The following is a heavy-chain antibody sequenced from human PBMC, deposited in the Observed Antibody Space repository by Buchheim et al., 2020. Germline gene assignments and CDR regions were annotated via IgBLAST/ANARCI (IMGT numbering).Heavy chain of an antibody. Sequence: VQLVESGGGVVQPGRSLRLSCTASGFTFGTYSIHWVRQTPGKGLEWVAVISDNGNTKFYSGSVKGRFTISRDNSKNMLFLQMNSLTTDDAAVYFCARELGFKGSLDIWG. CDR3: ARELGFKGSLDI. V-gene: IGHV3-30*04. D-gene: IGHD2-2*03. CDR1: GFTFGTYS. CDR2: ISDNGNTK. J-gene: IGHJ3*02.